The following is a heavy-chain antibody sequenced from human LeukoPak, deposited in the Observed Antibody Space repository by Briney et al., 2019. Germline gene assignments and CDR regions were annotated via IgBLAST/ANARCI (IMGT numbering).Heavy chain of an antibody. CDR1: GFTFSNYG. CDR2: LSRSGDSP. Sequence: PGGSLRLSCAASGFTFSNYGMSWVRQAPGKGLEWVSTLSRSGDSPYYADSVKGRFTISRDNAENSLYLQMNSLRAEDTAVYYCARSLGSSGYQDYWGQGTLVTVSS. CDR3: ARSLGSSGYQDY. V-gene: IGHV3-23*01. D-gene: IGHD3-22*01. J-gene: IGHJ4*02.